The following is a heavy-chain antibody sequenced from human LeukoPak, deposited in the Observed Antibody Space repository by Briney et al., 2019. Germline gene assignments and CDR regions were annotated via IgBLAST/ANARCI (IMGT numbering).Heavy chain of an antibody. J-gene: IGHJ3*02. Sequence: GGSLRLSCAASGFIFSNYGIHWVRQAPGKGLEWVAFIRYDGSNKYYADSVKGRFTISRDNSKNTLYLQMNSLRVEDTAVYYCARDPTSSWETAFDIWGQGTMVTVSS. V-gene: IGHV3-30*02. CDR1: GFIFSNYG. CDR3: ARDPTSSWETAFDI. D-gene: IGHD1-26*01. CDR2: IRYDGSNK.